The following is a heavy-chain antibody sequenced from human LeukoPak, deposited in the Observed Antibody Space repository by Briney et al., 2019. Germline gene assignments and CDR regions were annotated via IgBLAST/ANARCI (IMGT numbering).Heavy chain of an antibody. CDR2: IYYSGST. D-gene: IGHD3-22*01. Sequence: SETLSLTCTVSGGSISSGDYYWSWSRQPPGKGLEWIGYIYYSGSTYYNPSLKSRVTISVDTSKNQFSLKLSSVTAADTAVYYCASTSPYYYDSSGYYLWGQGTLVTVSS. CDR1: GGSISSGDYY. V-gene: IGHV4-30-4*01. J-gene: IGHJ5*02. CDR3: ASTSPYYYDSSGYYL.